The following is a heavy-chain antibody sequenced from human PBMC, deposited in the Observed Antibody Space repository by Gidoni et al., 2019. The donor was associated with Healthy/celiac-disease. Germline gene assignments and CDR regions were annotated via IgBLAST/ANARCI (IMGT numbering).Heavy chain of an antibody. CDR1: GFSLSTSGVG. CDR2: IYWDDDK. V-gene: IGHV2-5*02. CDR3: AHRPSGCSGGSCFTFDY. Sequence: QITLKESGPTLVKPTQTLTLTCTFSGFSLSTSGVGVGWIRQPPGKALEWLALIYWDDDKRYSPSLKSRLTITKDTSKNQVVLTMTNMDPVDTATYYCAHRPSGCSGGSCFTFDYWGQGTLVTVSS. D-gene: IGHD2-15*01. J-gene: IGHJ4*02.